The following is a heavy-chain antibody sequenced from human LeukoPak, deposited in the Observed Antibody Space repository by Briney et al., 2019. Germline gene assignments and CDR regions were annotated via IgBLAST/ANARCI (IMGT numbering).Heavy chain of an antibody. CDR2: INHSGST. CDR3: SRGGAGTGYYFDY. D-gene: IGHD6-19*01. V-gene: IGHV4-34*01. Sequence: KTSETLSLTCAVYGGSFSGYYWSWIRQPPGKGLEWIGEINHSGSTNSNPSLKSRVTKSVDTSKNHFSLKLSCVTAADAAVYYCSRGGAGTGYYFDYWGQGTLVTVSS. J-gene: IGHJ4*02. CDR1: GGSFSGYY.